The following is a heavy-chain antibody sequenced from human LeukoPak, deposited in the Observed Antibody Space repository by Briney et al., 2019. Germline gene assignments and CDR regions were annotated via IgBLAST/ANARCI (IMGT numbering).Heavy chain of an antibody. D-gene: IGHD6-13*01. V-gene: IGHV3-48*01. CDR1: GFSFSSYS. CDR2: ISSGSNTI. Sequence: GGSLRLSCVASGFSFSSYSMNWVRQAPGKGLEWVSYISSGSNTIDYADSVKGRFTISRDNAKSSLYLQMNSLRAEDTAVYYCARDLSTPPHLVTYYYYMDVWGKGATVTVSS. J-gene: IGHJ6*03. CDR3: ARDLSTPPHLVTYYYYMDV.